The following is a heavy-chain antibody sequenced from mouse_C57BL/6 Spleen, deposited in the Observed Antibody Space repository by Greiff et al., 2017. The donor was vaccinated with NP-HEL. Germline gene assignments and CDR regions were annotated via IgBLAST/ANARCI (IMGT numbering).Heavy chain of an antibody. CDR1: GYAFSSSW. CDR2: IYPGDGDT. J-gene: IGHJ3*01. Sequence: QVQLQQSGPELVKPGASVKISCKASGYAFSSSWMNWVKQRPGQGLEWIGRIYPGDGDTNYNGKFKGKATLTADKSSSTAYMQLSSLTSEDSAVYFCARGGYDGYYPSFAYWGQGTLVTVSA. V-gene: IGHV1-82*01. D-gene: IGHD2-3*01. CDR3: ARGGYDGYYPSFAY.